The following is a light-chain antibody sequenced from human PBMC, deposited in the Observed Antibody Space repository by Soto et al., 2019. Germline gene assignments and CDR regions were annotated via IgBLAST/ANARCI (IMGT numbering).Light chain of an antibody. J-gene: IGLJ1*01. CDR2: DVN. V-gene: IGLV2-11*01. Sequence: QSALTQPRSVSGSPGQSVTISCTGTSSDVGGYNYVSWYLQHPGKAPKLMIYDVNKRPSGVPDRFSASKSGNTASLTISGLQAEDEADYYCCSYAGNYTFVFGTGTKVTV. CDR3: CSYAGNYTFV. CDR1: SSDVGGYNY.